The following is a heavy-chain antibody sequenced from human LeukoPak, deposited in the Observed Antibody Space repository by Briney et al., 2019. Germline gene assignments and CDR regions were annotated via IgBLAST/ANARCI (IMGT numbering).Heavy chain of an antibody. D-gene: IGHD3-10*01. CDR2: IYHSGGT. J-gene: IGHJ4*02. CDR3: ARVGTYYRSLDS. CDR1: GGSISSSSYY. V-gene: IGHV4-39*07. Sequence: PSETLSLTCTVSGGSISSSSYYWGWIRQPPGKGLEWIGSIYHSGGTNYNPSLKSRVTIPLATSKNQFSRKLSSVTAADTAVYFCARVGTYYRSLDSWGQGTLVTVSP.